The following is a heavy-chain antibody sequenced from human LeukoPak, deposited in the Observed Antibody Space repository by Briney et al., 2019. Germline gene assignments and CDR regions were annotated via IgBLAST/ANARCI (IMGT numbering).Heavy chain of an antibody. CDR2: MYYSGST. Sequence: SETLSLTCTVSGGSISSGDYYWSWIRQPPGKGLEWIGYMYYSGSTYYNPSLKSRVTISVDTSKNQFSLKLSSVTAADTAVYYCARGRGQLWLLPYRTTHPYFDYWGQGTLVTVSS. CDR3: ARGRGQLWLLPYRTTHPYFDY. D-gene: IGHD5-18*01. J-gene: IGHJ4*02. CDR1: GGSISSGDYY. V-gene: IGHV4-30-4*01.